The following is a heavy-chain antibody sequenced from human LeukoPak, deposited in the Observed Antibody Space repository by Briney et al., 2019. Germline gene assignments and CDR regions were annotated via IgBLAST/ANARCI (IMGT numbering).Heavy chain of an antibody. Sequence: ASVKVSCKASGYTFTGYYMHWVRQAPGQGLEWMGRINPNSGGTNYAQKFQGRVTMTRDTSISTAYMELSRLRSDDTAVYYCARATYSSGWYPSFDYWGQGNLVTVSS. CDR1: GYTFTGYY. CDR3: ARATYSSGWYPSFDY. D-gene: IGHD6-19*01. CDR2: INPNSGGT. V-gene: IGHV1-2*06. J-gene: IGHJ4*02.